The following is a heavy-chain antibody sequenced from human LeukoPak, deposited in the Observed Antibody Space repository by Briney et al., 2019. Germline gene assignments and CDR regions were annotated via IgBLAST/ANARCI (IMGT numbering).Heavy chain of an antibody. CDR2: INHSGST. V-gene: IGHV4-34*01. CDR1: GGSFSGYY. D-gene: IGHD6-13*01. J-gene: IGHJ4*02. Sequence: PSETLSLTCAVYGGSFSGYYWSWIRQPPGKGLEWIGEINHSGSTNYNPSLKSRVTISVDTSKNQFSLKLSSVTAADTAVYYCARGFSSSWCHYFDYWGQGTLVTVSS. CDR3: ARGFSSSWCHYFDY.